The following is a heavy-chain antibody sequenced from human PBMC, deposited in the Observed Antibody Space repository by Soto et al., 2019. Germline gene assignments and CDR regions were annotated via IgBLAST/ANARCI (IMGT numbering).Heavy chain of an antibody. CDR3: ARLGRPYYFDY. Sequence: PSETLSLTCTVSGGSISSSSYYWGWIRQPPGKGLEWIGSIYYSGSTYYNPSLKSRVTISVDTSKNQFSLKLSSVTAADTAVYYCARLGRPYYFDYWGQGTLVTVSS. CDR1: GGSISSSSYY. CDR2: IYYSGST. V-gene: IGHV4-39*01. D-gene: IGHD6-13*01. J-gene: IGHJ4*02.